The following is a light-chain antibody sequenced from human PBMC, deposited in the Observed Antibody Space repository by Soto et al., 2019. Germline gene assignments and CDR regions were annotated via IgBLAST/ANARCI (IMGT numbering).Light chain of an antibody. V-gene: IGKV3-15*01. CDR1: QSVSSN. J-gene: IGKJ5*01. CDR3: QQYNDWPPFT. CDR2: GAS. Sequence: EIVITHSPATLSFSPVERATLSCRASQSVSSNLAWYQQKPGQAPRLLIYGASTRVTGIPARFSGSGSGTEFTFTISSLQSEDFAVYYCQQYNDWPPFTFGQGTRLEIK.